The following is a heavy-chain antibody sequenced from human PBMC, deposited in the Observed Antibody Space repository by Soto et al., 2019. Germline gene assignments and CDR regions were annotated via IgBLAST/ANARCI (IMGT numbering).Heavy chain of an antibody. J-gene: IGHJ3*02. CDR1: GFTFDDYA. Sequence: GGSLRLSCAASGFTFDDYAMHWVRQAPGKGLEWVSGISWNSGSIGYADSVKGRFTISRDNAKNSLYLQMNSLRAEDTALYYCAKDKEYSSSSAAFDIWGQGTMVTVSS. V-gene: IGHV3-9*01. D-gene: IGHD6-6*01. CDR2: ISWNSGSI. CDR3: AKDKEYSSSSAAFDI.